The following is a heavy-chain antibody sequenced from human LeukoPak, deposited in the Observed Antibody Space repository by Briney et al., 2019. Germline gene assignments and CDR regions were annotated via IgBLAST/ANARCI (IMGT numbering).Heavy chain of an antibody. CDR3: ARDYGDSSSWYGGY. CDR1: GGTFSSYA. D-gene: IGHD6-13*01. Sequence: VASVKVSCKASGGTFSSYAISWVRQAPGQGLEWMGGIIPIFGTANYAQKFQGRVTITTDESTSTAYMELSSLRSEDTAMYYCARDYGDSSSWYGGYWGQGTLVTVSS. CDR2: IIPIFGTA. V-gene: IGHV1-69*05. J-gene: IGHJ4*02.